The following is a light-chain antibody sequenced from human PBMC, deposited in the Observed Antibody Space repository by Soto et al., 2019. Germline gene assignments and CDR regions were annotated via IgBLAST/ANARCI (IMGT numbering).Light chain of an antibody. J-gene: IGLJ1*01. CDR3: TSYTINTFYV. CDR2: DVS. Sequence: QSVLTQPASVSGPPGQSITISCTGTSSDGGGSDFVSWYQQYPGKAPRLMIYDVSNRPSGVSNRFSGSKSGNTASLTISGLQAEDEADYYCTSYTINTFYVFGTG. V-gene: IGLV2-14*03. CDR1: SSDGGGSDF.